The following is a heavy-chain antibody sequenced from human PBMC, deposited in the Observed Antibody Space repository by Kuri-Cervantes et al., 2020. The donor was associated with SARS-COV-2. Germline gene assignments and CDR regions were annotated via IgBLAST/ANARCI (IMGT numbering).Heavy chain of an antibody. CDR2: INQDGSER. CDR3: AREDSYGYGDY. Sequence: GGSLRLSCAASGFTFSSYWMSWVRQAPGKGLEWVANINQDGSERYYVDSVKGRFTISRDNAKNSLYLQMNSLRAEDTAVYYCAREDSYGYGDYWGQGTLVTVSS. V-gene: IGHV3-7*01. D-gene: IGHD5-18*01. J-gene: IGHJ4*02. CDR1: GFTFSSYW.